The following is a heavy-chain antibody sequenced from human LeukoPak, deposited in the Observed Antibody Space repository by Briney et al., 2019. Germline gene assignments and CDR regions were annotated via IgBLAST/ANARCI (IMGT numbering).Heavy chain of an antibody. CDR3: ARDRWGSYDLWSGYYTYFDY. CDR1: GYTFTSYG. J-gene: IGHJ4*02. Sequence: ASVKVSCKASGYTFTSYGISWVRQAPGQGLEWMGWISAYNGNTNYAQKLQGRVTMTTDTSTSTAYMELRSLRSDDTAVYYCARDRWGSYDLWSGYYTYFDYWGQGTLVTVSS. CDR2: ISAYNGNT. V-gene: IGHV1-18*01. D-gene: IGHD3-3*01.